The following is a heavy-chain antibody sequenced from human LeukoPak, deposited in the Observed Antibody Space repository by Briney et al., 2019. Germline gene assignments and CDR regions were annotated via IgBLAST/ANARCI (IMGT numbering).Heavy chain of an antibody. V-gene: IGHV3-30-3*01. CDR2: ISYDGGYK. CDR1: GYTFTGYY. Sequence: SCKASGYTFTGYYMHWVRQPPGKGLEWVAVISYDGGYKYYADSVKGRFTISRDNSKNTLYLQMNSLRAEDTAMFYCARDGNSGYDLNYYYGMDFWGQGTTVTVSS. CDR3: ARDGNSGYDLNYYYGMDF. D-gene: IGHD5-12*01. J-gene: IGHJ6*02.